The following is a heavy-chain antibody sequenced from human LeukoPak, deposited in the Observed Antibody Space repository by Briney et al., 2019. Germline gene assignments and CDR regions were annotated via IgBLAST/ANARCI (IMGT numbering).Heavy chain of an antibody. V-gene: IGHV3-15*01. CDR1: GFTFSNAW. CDR3: ARDGWRLSPFFDY. CDR2: IKSKTDGGTT. D-gene: IGHD3-3*01. Sequence: PGGSLRLSCAASGFTFSNAWMNWVRQAPGKGLEWVGRIKSKTDGGTTDYAAPVKGRFTISRDNAKNSLYLQMNSLRVEDTAVYYCARDGWRLSPFFDYWGQGTLVTVSS. J-gene: IGHJ4*02.